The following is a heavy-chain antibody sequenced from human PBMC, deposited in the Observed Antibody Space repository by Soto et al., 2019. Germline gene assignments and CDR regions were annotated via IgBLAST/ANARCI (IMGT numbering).Heavy chain of an antibody. J-gene: IGHJ6*02. CDR2: ISYDGSNK. CDR1: GFTFSSYG. CDR3: AKEGTGLVLLDIVLMVYAMGTTGMDV. Sequence: PGGSLRLSCAASGFTFSSYGMHWVRQAPGKGLEWVAVISYDGSNKYYADSVKGRFTISRDNSKNTLYLQMNSLRAEDTAVYYCAKEGTGLVLLDIVLMVYAMGTTGMDVWGQGTTVTVSS. D-gene: IGHD2-8*01. V-gene: IGHV3-30*18.